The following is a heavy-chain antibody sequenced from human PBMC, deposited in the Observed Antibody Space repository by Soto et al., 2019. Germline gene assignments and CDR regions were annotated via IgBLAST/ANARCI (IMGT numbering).Heavy chain of an antibody. J-gene: IGHJ6*02. CDR1: GGTYSSYA. D-gene: IGHD6-13*01. Sequence: ASVKVSCKASGGTYSSYAISWVRQAPGQGLEWMGGIIPIFGTANYAQKFQGRVTITADESTSTAYMELSSLRSEDTAVYYCARDLWGIAAAGTSRAVAPQSSYGMDVWGQGTTVTVSS. CDR2: IIPIFGTA. V-gene: IGHV1-69*13. CDR3: ARDLWGIAAAGTSRAVAPQSSYGMDV.